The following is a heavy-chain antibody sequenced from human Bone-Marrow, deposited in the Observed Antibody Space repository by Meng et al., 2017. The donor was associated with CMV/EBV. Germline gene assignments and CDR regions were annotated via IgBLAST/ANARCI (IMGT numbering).Heavy chain of an antibody. V-gene: IGHV4-34*01. Sequence: SETLSLTCAVYGGSFSGYYWSWIRQPPGKGLEWIGEINHSGSTNYNPSLKSRVTISVDTSKNQFSLKLSSVTAADTAVYYCARPRRGYSGYDYYPRSYSSSWGPGWFDPWGQGTLVTVSS. D-gene: IGHD5-12*01. CDR3: ARPRRGYSGYDYYPRSYSSSWGPGWFDP. J-gene: IGHJ5*02. CDR1: GGSFSGYY. CDR2: INHSGST.